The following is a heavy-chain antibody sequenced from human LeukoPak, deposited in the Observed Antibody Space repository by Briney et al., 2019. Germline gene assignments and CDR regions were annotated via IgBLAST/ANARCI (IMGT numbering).Heavy chain of an antibody. J-gene: IGHJ4*02. CDR1: GFTFSSYA. V-gene: IGHV3-23*01. D-gene: IGHD2-15*01. Sequence: GGSLRLSCAASGFTFSSYAMSWVRQAPGKGLEWVSAISGRGGSKYYADSVKGRFTISRDNSKNTLDLQMNSRRAEDTAGYYCARDRLLWYWGQGTLVTVSS. CDR2: ISGRGGSK. CDR3: ARDRLLWY.